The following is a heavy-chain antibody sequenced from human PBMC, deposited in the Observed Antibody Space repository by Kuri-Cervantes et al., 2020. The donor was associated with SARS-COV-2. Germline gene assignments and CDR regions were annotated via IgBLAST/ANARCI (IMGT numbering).Heavy chain of an antibody. J-gene: IGHJ3*02. CDR3: AIDLITGTEGYDAFDI. CDR2: INHSGST. CDR1: GGSFSGYY. D-gene: IGHD1-7*01. Sequence: SETLSLTCAVYGGSFSGYYWSWIRQPPGKGLEWIGEINHSGSTNYNPSLKSRVTISVDTSKNQFSLKLSSVTAADTAVYYCAIDLITGTEGYDAFDIWGQGTTVTVSS. V-gene: IGHV4-34*01.